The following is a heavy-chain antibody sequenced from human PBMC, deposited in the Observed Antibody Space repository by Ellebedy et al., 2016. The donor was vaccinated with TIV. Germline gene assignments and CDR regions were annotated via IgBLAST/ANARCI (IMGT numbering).Heavy chain of an antibody. CDR2: ITHSGST. Sequence: MPSETLSLTCAVYGGSFSGYYWSWIRQPPGKGLEWIGEITHSGSTNYNPSLKSRVTKSVDTSKNQFSLNRSSVTAAETAVYYCARGLARDYWGQGTLVTVSS. CDR3: ARGLARDY. CDR1: GGSFSGYY. J-gene: IGHJ4*02. V-gene: IGHV4-34*01.